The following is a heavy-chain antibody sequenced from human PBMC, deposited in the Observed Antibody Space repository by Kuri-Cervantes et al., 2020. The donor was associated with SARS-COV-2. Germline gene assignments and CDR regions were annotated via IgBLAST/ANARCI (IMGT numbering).Heavy chain of an antibody. CDR3: ARARSGFNHFDS. V-gene: IGHV2-70*04. Sequence: SWIRQPPGKALEWLARIDWDDDKFYNTSLKTRLTISKDTSRNQVVLTMTNMDPVDTATYYCARARSGFNHFDSWGQGYLVTVSS. CDR2: IDWDDDK. J-gene: IGHJ4*02. D-gene: IGHD6-19*01.